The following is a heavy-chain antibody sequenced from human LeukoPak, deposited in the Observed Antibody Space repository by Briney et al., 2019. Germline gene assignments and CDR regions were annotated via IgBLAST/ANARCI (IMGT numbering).Heavy chain of an antibody. J-gene: IGHJ4*02. CDR3: ASGYSYGYDY. Sequence: GGSLRLSCAASGLTFSSFWMHWVRRAPGKGLEWVSYISSSGSTIYYADSVKGRFTISRDNAKNSLYLQMNSLRAEDTAVYYCASGYSYGYDYWGQGTLVTVSS. D-gene: IGHD5-18*01. CDR2: ISSSGSTI. CDR1: GLTFSSFW. V-gene: IGHV3-48*03.